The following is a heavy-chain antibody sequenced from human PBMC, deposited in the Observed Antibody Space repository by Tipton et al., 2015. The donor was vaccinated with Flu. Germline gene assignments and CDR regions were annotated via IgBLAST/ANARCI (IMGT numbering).Heavy chain of an antibody. Sequence: SLRLSCSASGFTFSNYWMTWVRQAPGKGLEWVANIKQDGGVKYYVDSVKGRFTISRDNAKNSLYLQMNSLRAEDTAVYFCARQIGGGDCYWGQGTLVTVSS. V-gene: IGHV3-7*03. J-gene: IGHJ4*02. CDR3: ARQIGGGDCY. D-gene: IGHD2-21*01. CDR1: GFTFSNYW. CDR2: IKQDGGVK.